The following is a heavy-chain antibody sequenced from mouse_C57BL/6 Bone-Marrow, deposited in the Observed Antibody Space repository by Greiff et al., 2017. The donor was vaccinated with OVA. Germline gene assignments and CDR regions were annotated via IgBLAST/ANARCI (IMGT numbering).Heavy chain of an antibody. CDR1: GFSLTSYG. V-gene: IGHV2-2*01. CDR3: DSPLSTVVTDYYAMDY. CDR2: IWSGGST. D-gene: IGHD1-1*01. Sequence: VQLQQSGPGLVQPSQSLSITCTVSGFSLTSYGVHWVRQSPGKGLEWLGVIWSGGSTAYNAAFISRLSISKDNSKSQVFCTNNSMQADDTAIYYCDSPLSTVVTDYYAMDYWGQGTSVTVSS. J-gene: IGHJ4*01.